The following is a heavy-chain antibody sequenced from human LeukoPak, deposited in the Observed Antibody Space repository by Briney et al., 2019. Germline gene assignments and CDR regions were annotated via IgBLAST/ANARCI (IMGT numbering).Heavy chain of an antibody. CDR3: ATMLHRCSSTSCCSINNWFDP. V-gene: IGHV4-39*01. CDR2: IYFSGST. D-gene: IGHD2-2*01. Sequence: PSETLSLTCSVSGGSISSSSDYWGWIRQPPGKGPEWIGSIYFSGSTYYNPSLKSRVTISVATSKNQFSLRLNSVTAADTAVYYCATMLHRCSSTSCCSINNWFDPWGQGTLVTVSS. J-gene: IGHJ5*02. CDR1: GGSISSSSDY.